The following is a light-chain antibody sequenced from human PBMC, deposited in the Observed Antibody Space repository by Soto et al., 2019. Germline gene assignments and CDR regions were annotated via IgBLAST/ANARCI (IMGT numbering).Light chain of an antibody. CDR3: MQALQTRGHASSTNSWT. V-gene: IGKV2-28*01. CDR1: QSLLHSNGYNY. CDR2: LGS. Sequence: DIVMTQSPLSLPVTPGEPASISCRSSQSLLHSNGYNYLDWYLQKPGQSPQLLIYLGSNRASGVPDRFSGSGSGTDFTLKISRVEAEDVGVYYCMQALQTRGHASSTNSWTFGQGTKVEVK. J-gene: IGKJ1*01.